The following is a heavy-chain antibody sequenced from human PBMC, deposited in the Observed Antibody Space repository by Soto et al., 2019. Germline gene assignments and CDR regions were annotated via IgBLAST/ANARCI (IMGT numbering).Heavy chain of an antibody. CDR1: FAFSRYW. J-gene: IGHJ4*02. CDR3: ASCGGDCYSLYS. V-gene: IGHV3-7*03. CDR2: INQDGSQK. D-gene: IGHD2-21*02. Sequence: FAFSRYWMSWVRQAPGKGLEWVASINQDGSQKYHVDSVKGRFTISRDNTKNSLYLQMNSLRADDTAVYYCASCGGDCYSLYSWGQGTLVTVSS.